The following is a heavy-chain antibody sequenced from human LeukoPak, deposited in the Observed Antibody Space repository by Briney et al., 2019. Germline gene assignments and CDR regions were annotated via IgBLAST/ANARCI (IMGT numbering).Heavy chain of an antibody. CDR2: IYYSGST. Sequence: SETLSLTCSVSGGSISSYYWSWIRQPPGKGLEWIGYIYYSGSTNYNPSLKSRVTISVDTSKNQFSLKLSSVTAADTAVYYCARDTYTIFGVNNWFDPWGQGTLVTVSS. CDR1: GGSISSYY. V-gene: IGHV4-59*12. J-gene: IGHJ5*02. D-gene: IGHD3-3*01. CDR3: ARDTYTIFGVNNWFDP.